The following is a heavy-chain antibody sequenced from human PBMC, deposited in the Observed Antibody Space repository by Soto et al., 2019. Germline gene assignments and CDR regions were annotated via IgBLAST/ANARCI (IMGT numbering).Heavy chain of an antibody. CDR1: GFTFSSYV. V-gene: IGHV3-23*01. CDR2: ISASGDSTYT. J-gene: IGHJ4*02. CDR3: AKGRDYGGNYRDY. Sequence: VQLLESGGGLVQPGGSLRLSCAASGFTFSSYVMAWVRQAPGKGLEWVSAISASGDSTYTYYADSVKGRFTISRDNSQNTLYLHMNSLRAEDTAVYYCAKGRDYGGNYRDYWGQGTLVTVSS. D-gene: IGHD4-17*01.